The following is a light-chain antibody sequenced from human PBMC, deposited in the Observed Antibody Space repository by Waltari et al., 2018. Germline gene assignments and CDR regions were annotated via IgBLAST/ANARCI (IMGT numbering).Light chain of an antibody. CDR2: EDN. CDR1: HLHTTY. J-gene: IGLJ1*01. V-gene: IGLV3-1*01. Sequence: SYDLTQPPSVSVSPGPTATIPCFGAHLHTTYTSWYQQKPGQSPVLVIYEDNKRPPGIPERFSGSNSGNTATLTISGTQSMDEADYYCQAWDTFIFVFGLGTKVTVL. CDR3: QAWDTFIFV.